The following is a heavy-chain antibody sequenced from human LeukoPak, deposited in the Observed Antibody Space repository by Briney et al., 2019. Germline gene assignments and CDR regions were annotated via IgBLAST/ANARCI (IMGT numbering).Heavy chain of an antibody. J-gene: IGHJ4*02. CDR1: GFTFSSYW. Sequence: GGSLRLSCAASGFTFSSYWMSWVRQAPGKGLEWVANIKQDGSEKYYVDSVKGRFTISRDNSKNTLYLQMNSLRAEDTAVYYCAKDQKNYYDLLEPDYWGQGTLVTASS. V-gene: IGHV3-7*03. CDR2: IKQDGSEK. CDR3: AKDQKNYYDLLEPDY. D-gene: IGHD3-22*01.